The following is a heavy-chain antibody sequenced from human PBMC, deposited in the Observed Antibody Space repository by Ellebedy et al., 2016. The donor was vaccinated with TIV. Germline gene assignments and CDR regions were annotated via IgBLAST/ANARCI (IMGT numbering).Heavy chain of an antibody. V-gene: IGHV4-34*01. CDR2: INHSGST. Sequence: SETLSLTCTVYGGSFSGYYWSWIRQPPGKGLEWIGEINHSGSTNYNPSLKSRVTISVDTSKNQFSLKLSSVTAADTAVYYCACRGMAGTLDYWGQGTLVTVSS. CDR1: GGSFSGYY. CDR3: ACRGMAGTLDY. D-gene: IGHD6-19*01. J-gene: IGHJ4*02.